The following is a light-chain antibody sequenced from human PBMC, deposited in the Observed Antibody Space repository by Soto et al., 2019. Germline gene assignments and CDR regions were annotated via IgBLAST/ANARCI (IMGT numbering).Light chain of an antibody. CDR2: GNI. Sequence: QSVLTQPPSVSGAPGQRVTISCTGSSSNIGAGQDVNWYQQVPGRAPKLLIYGNINRPSGVPDRFSGSKSGTSASLAITGLQAEDEADYYCQSYDSSRRVWGMFGGGTKLTV. CDR1: SSNIGAGQD. J-gene: IGLJ3*02. V-gene: IGLV1-40*01. CDR3: QSYDSSRRVWGM.